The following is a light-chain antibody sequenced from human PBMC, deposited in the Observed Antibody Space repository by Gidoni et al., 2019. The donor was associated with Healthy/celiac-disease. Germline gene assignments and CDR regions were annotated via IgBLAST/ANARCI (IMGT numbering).Light chain of an antibody. V-gene: IGKV3-15*01. J-gene: IGKJ1*01. CDR2: GAS. CDR3: QQYNNWPWT. Sequence: EIVMTQSPATLSVSPRERATLSCRASPSVSSNLAWYQQKPGQAPRLLTYGASTRATGIPARFSGSGSGTEFTLTISSLQSEDFAVYYCQQYNNWPWTFGQGTKVEIK. CDR1: PSVSSN.